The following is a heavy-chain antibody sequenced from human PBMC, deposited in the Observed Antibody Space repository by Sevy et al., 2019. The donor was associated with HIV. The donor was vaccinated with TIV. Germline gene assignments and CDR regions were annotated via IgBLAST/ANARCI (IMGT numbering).Heavy chain of an antibody. V-gene: IGHV5-10-1*01. J-gene: IGHJ6*03. Sequence: GKSLKIFCKGSGYSFTSYWISWVRQMPGKGLEWMGRIDPSDSYTNYSPSFQGHVTISADKSISTAYLQWSSLKASDTAMYYCATSFRRHEDYYYYYYMDVWGKGTTVTVSS. CDR2: IDPSDSYT. CDR1: GYSFTSYW. D-gene: IGHD3-16*02. CDR3: ATSFRRHEDYYYYYYMDV.